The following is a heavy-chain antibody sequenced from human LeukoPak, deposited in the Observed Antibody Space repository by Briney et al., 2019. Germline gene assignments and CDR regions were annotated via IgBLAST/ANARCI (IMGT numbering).Heavy chain of an antibody. CDR2: ISAYNGNT. V-gene: IGHV1-18*01. J-gene: IGHJ6*03. CDR3: ARVFLNKGYYYYYMDV. Sequence: ASVKVSCNASGYTFTSYGISWVRQAPGQGLEWMGWISAYNGNTNYAQKLQGRVTMTTDTSTSTAYMELRSLRSDDTAVYYCARVFLNKGYYYYYMDVWGKGTTVTVSS. D-gene: IGHD2/OR15-2a*01. CDR1: GYTFTSYG.